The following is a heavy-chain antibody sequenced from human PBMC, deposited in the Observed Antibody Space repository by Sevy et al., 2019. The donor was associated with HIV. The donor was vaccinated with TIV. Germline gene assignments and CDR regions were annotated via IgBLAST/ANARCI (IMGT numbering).Heavy chain of an antibody. V-gene: IGHV4-59*01. D-gene: IGHD2-2*01. CDR2: IYYSGST. CDR1: GGSISSYY. J-gene: IGHJ6*02. CDR3: ARENRYCSSTSCYVGMDV. Sequence: SETLSLTCTVSGGSISSYYWSWSRQPPGKGLEWIGYIYYSGSTNYNPSLKSRVTISVDTSKNQFSLKLSSVTAADTAVYYCARENRYCSSTSCYVGMDVWGQGTTVTVSS.